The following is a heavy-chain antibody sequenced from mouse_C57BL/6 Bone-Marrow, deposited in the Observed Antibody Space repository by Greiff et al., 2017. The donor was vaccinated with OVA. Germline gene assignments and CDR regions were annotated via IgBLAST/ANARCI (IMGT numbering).Heavy chain of an antibody. CDR3: ARPRYDYDEAWFAY. Sequence: EVQLQQSGPELVKPGASVKISCKASGYTFTDYYMNWVKQSHGKSLEWIGDINPNNGGTSYNQKFKGKATLTVDNSSSTAYMELRSLTSEDSAVYYCARPRYDYDEAWFAYWGQGTLVTVS. CDR2: INPNNGGT. D-gene: IGHD2-4*01. V-gene: IGHV1-26*01. CDR1: GYTFTDYY. J-gene: IGHJ3*01.